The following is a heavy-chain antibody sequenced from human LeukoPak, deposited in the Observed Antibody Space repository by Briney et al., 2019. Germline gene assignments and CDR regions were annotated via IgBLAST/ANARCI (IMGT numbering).Heavy chain of an antibody. J-gene: IGHJ6*02. CDR2: IKQDGSEK. V-gene: IGHV3-7*03. D-gene: IGHD3-9*01. CDR1: GFNVNNAW. Sequence: GGSLRLSCAASGFNVNNAWMSWVRQAPGKGLEWVANIKQDGSEKYYVDSVKGRFTISRDNAKNSLYLQMNSLRAEDTAVYYCAREGNVLRYFDWLPYYYYGMDVWGQGTTVTVSS. CDR3: AREGNVLRYFDWLPYYYYGMDV.